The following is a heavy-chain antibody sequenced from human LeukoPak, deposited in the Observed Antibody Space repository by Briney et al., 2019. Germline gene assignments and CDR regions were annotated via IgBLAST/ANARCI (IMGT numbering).Heavy chain of an antibody. J-gene: IGHJ4*02. CDR2: IYYSGST. D-gene: IGHD3-10*01. Sequence: PSETLSLTCTVSGGSISSYYWSWIRQPPGKGLEWIGYIYYSGSTNYNPSLKSRVTISVDTSKNQFSLKLSSLTAADTAVYYCARYSSGSYLFDYWGQGTLVTVSS. V-gene: IGHV4-59*08. CDR3: ARYSSGSYLFDY. CDR1: GGSISSYY.